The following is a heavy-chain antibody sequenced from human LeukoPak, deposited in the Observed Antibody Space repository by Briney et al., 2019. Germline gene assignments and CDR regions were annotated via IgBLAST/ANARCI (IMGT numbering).Heavy chain of an antibody. V-gene: IGHV1-69*05. J-gene: IGHJ5*02. CDR3: AREDNPLWFDP. CDR2: IIPIFGTA. D-gene: IGHD1-1*01. CDR1: GGTFSSYA. Sequence: SVKVSCKASGGTFSSYAISWVRQAPGQGLEWMGGIIPIFGTANYARKFQGRVTITTDESTSTAYMELRSLRSDDTAVYYCAREDNPLWFDPWGQGTLVTVSS.